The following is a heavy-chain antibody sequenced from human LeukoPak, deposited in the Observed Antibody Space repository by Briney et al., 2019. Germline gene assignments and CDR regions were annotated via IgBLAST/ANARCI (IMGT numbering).Heavy chain of an antibody. CDR2: IRSSGSTI. D-gene: IGHD1-26*01. CDR3: ARDPKWELRNYFYY. J-gene: IGHJ4*02. CDR1: GFTFSDYY. Sequence: GGSLTLSCAASGFTFSDYYMSWIRQAPGKGLEGVSYIRSSGSTIYYADSVKGRFTISRDNAKNSLYLQMNSLRAEDTAVYYFARDPKWELRNYFYYWGQGTLVTVSS. V-gene: IGHV3-11*01.